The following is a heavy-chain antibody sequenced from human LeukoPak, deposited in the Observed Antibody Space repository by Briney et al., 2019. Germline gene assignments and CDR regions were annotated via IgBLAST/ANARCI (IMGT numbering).Heavy chain of an antibody. V-gene: IGHV3-30-3*01. Sequence: GGSLRLSCAASGFTFGSYAMHWVRQAPGKGLEWVAVISYDGSNKYYADSVKGRFTISRDNSKNTLYLQMNSLRAEDTAVYYCAREGRYSYGYGSSGMDVWGQGTTVTVSS. D-gene: IGHD5-18*01. CDR3: AREGRYSYGYGSSGMDV. J-gene: IGHJ6*02. CDR1: GFTFGSYA. CDR2: ISYDGSNK.